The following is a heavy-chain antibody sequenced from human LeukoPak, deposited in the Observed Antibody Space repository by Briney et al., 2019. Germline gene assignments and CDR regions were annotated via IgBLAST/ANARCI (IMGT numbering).Heavy chain of an antibody. Sequence: GGSLRLSCTASGFTFSNFWMGWVRQAPGKGLEWVANIKQDETEKFYLGSVKGRFTISRDNAKNSLYLQMNSLRAEDTAPYYCAKSVAIYFYYGLDVWGQGTTVTVSS. CDR1: GFTFSNFW. V-gene: IGHV3-7*03. CDR2: IKQDETEK. CDR3: AKSVAIYFYYGLDV. J-gene: IGHJ6*02. D-gene: IGHD3-3*01.